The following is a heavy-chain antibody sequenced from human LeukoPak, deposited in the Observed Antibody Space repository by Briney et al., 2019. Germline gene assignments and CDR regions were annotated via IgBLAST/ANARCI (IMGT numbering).Heavy chain of an antibody. V-gene: IGHV1-69*05. Sequence: ASVKVSCKASGGTFSSYAISWVRQAPGQGLEWMGGIIPIFGTANYAQKFQGRVTITTDESTSTAYIELSSLRSEDTAVYYCARGKEEPAAPALDDAFDIWGQGTMVTVSS. CDR1: GGTFSSYA. J-gene: IGHJ3*02. CDR2: IIPIFGTA. D-gene: IGHD2-2*01. CDR3: ARGKEEPAAPALDDAFDI.